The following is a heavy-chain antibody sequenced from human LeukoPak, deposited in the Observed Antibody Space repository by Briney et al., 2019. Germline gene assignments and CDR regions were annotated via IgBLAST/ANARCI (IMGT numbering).Heavy chain of an antibody. CDR1: GFTFSSYW. Sequence: GGSLRLSCAASGFTFSSYWMHWVRQAPGKGLVWVSRINSDGSSTSYADSVKGRFTISRDNAKNTLYLQMNSLRVEDTAVYYCARGIYCSGGSCYSGYFDYWGQGTLVTVSS. CDR2: INSDGSST. J-gene: IGHJ4*02. V-gene: IGHV3-74*01. CDR3: ARGIYCSGGSCYSGYFDY. D-gene: IGHD2-15*01.